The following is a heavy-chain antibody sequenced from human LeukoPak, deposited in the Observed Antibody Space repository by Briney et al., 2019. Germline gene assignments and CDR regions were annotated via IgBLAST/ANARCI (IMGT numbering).Heavy chain of an antibody. CDR1: GFTFSSYG. J-gene: IGHJ4*02. CDR2: ISGSGGST. CDR3: AKSGRGGAVAGTYYFDY. D-gene: IGHD6-19*01. V-gene: IGHV3-23*01. Sequence: QSGGSLRLSCAASGFTFSSYGMSWVRQAPGKGLEWVSAISGSGGSTYYADSVKGRFTISRDNSKNTLYLQMNSLRAEDTAVYYCAKSGRGGAVAGTYYFDYWGQGTLVTVSS.